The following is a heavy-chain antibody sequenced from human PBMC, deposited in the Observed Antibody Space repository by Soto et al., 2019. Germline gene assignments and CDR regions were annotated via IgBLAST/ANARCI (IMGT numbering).Heavy chain of an antibody. V-gene: IGHV1-18*01. CDR3: ARVPSYYNWSDGEYFDY. CDR1: GYTFTSYG. J-gene: IGHJ4*02. CDR2: ISAYNGNT. D-gene: IGHD1-20*01. Sequence: ASVKVSCKASGYTFTSYGISWVRQAPGQGLEWMGWISAYNGNTNYAQKLQGRVTMTTDTSTSTAYMELRSLRSDDTAVYYCARVPSYYNWSDGEYFDYWGQGTLVTVSS.